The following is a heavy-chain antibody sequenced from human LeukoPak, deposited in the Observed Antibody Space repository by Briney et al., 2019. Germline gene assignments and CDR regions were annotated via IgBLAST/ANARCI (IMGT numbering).Heavy chain of an antibody. Sequence: PSETLSLTCAVYGGSFSGYNWSWIRQPPGKGLEWIGEINHSGSTNYNPSLKSRVTISVDTSKIQFSLKLSSVTAADTAVYYCARAPPSVYCSGGSCYSCSWFDPWGQGTLVTVSS. CDR2: INHSGST. V-gene: IGHV4-34*01. D-gene: IGHD2-15*01. CDR1: GGSFSGYN. CDR3: ARAPPSVYCSGGSCYSCSWFDP. J-gene: IGHJ5*02.